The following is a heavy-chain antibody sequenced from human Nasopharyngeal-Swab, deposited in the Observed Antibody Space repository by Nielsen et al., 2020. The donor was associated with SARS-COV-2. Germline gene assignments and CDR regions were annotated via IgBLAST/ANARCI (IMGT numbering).Heavy chain of an antibody. J-gene: IGHJ5*02. CDR1: GYTFTSYG. V-gene: IGHV1-18*01. CDR3: ATEFYGSGSYYSNWFDP. Sequence: ASVKVSCKASGYTFTSYGISWVRQAPGQGLEWMGWISAYNGNTNYAQKLQGGVTMTTDTSTSTAYMELRSLRSDDTAVYYCATEFYGSGSYYSNWFDPWGQGTLVTVSS. CDR2: ISAYNGNT. D-gene: IGHD3-10*01.